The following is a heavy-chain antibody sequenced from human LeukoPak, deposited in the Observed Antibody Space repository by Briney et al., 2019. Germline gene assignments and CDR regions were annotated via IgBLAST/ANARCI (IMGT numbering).Heavy chain of an antibody. D-gene: IGHD2-15*01. CDR1: GGTFSSYA. Sequence: SVKVSCKASGGTFSSYAISWVRQAPGQGLEWMGGIIPIFGTANYAQKFQGRVTITADESTSTAYMELSSLRSEDTAVYYCASESRGYDAFDIWGQGTMVTVSS. CDR2: IIPIFGTA. V-gene: IGHV1-69*01. CDR3: ASESRGYDAFDI. J-gene: IGHJ3*02.